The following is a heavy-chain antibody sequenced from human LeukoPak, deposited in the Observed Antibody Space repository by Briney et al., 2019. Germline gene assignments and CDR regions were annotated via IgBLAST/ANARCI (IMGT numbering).Heavy chain of an antibody. CDR2: IVPIFGTA. V-gene: IGHV1-69*13. CDR3: ASGHSGWDQYYFDY. Sequence: SVKVSCKASGGTFSSYAISWVRQAPGQGLEWMGGIVPIFGTANYAQKFQGRVTITADESTSTAYMELSSLRSEDTAVYYCASGHSGWDQYYFDYWGQGTLVTVSS. D-gene: IGHD6-19*01. J-gene: IGHJ4*02. CDR1: GGTFSSYA.